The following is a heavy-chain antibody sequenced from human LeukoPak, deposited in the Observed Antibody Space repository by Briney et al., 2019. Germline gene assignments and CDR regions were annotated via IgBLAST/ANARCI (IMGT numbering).Heavy chain of an antibody. J-gene: IGHJ4*02. D-gene: IGHD5-12*01. Sequence: SETLSLTCTVSGGSISSYYWSWIRQPPGKGLEWIGYIYYSGSTNYNPSLKSRVTISVDTSKNQFSLKMSSVTAADTAVYYCAREVASAGLDYWGQGTLVTVSS. CDR2: IYYSGST. V-gene: IGHV4-59*01. CDR3: AREVASAGLDY. CDR1: GGSISSYY.